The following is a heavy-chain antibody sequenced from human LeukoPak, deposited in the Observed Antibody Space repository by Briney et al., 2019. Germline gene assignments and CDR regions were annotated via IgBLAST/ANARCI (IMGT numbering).Heavy chain of an antibody. J-gene: IGHJ6*03. CDR3: ASGPRGYSYGYYYYYMDV. D-gene: IGHD5-18*01. Sequence: ASVKVSCKASGYTFTSYGISWLRQAPGQGLEWMGWISAYNGNTNYAQKLQGRVTMTTDTSTSTAYMELRSLRSDDTAVYYCASGPRGYSYGYYYYYMDVWGKGTTVTVSS. CDR2: ISAYNGNT. V-gene: IGHV1-18*01. CDR1: GYTFTSYG.